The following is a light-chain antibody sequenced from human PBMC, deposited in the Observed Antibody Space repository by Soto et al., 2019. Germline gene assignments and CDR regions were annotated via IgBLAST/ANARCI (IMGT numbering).Light chain of an antibody. CDR1: QSVSNY. V-gene: IGKV3-11*01. CDR3: QQRSSWPLLT. Sequence: EIVLTQSPATLSLSPGERATLSCRASQSVSNYLAWLQQKPGQAPRLLLYDASNRATSIPARFSGSGSGIDFTLTISSLEPEDFAVFYCQQRSSWPLLTFGGGNKVEI. J-gene: IGKJ4*01. CDR2: DAS.